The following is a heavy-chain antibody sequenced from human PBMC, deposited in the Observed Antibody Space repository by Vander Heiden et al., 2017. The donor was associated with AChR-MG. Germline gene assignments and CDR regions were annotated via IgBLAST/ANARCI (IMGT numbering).Heavy chain of an antibody. V-gene: IGHV3-33*01. J-gene: IGHJ3*02. D-gene: IGHD6-6*01. CDR2: IWYDGSNK. Sequence: QVQLVESGGGVVQPGRSLRLSCAASGFTFSSYGMHWVRQAPGKGLEWVAVIWYDGSNKYYADSVKGRFTISRDNSKNTLYLQMNSLRAEDTAVYYCAAPSGDQLVDAFDIWGQGTMVTVSS. CDR1: GFTFSSYG. CDR3: AAPSGDQLVDAFDI.